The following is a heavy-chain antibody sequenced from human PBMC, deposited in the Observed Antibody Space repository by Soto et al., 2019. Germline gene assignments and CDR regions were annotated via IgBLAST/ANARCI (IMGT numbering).Heavy chain of an antibody. D-gene: IGHD1-26*01. CDR2: IIPIFGTA. V-gene: IGHV1-69*12. Sequence: QVQLVQSGAEVKKPGSSVKVSCKASGGTFSSYAISWVRQAPGQGLEWMGGIIPIFGTANYAQKFQGRVTITADESTSTAYMVLGSLRSEDTAVYDWARGQVGAGFVSFDYWGQGTLVNVSS. CDR1: GGTFSSYA. J-gene: IGHJ4*02. CDR3: ARGQVGAGFVSFDY.